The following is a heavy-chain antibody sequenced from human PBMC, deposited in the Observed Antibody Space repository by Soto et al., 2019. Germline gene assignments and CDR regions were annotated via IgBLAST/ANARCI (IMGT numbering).Heavy chain of an antibody. CDR1: GFNFRNFN. CDR2: VSGSSSYI. CDR3: ARDLRGHYGP. D-gene: IGHD4-17*01. J-gene: IGHJ3*01. V-gene: IGHV3-21*06. Sequence: PGGSLRLSCKGSGFNFRNFNMIWVRQAPGKGLEWVSSVSGSSSYIYYADSVKGRFTVSRDNANNLVFLQMNGLRPEDTAMYYCARDLRGHYGPWGQGTMVTVSS.